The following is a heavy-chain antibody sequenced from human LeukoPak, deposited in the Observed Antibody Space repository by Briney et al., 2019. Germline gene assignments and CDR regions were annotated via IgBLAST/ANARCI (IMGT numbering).Heavy chain of an antibody. V-gene: IGHV3-30*04. J-gene: IGHJ6*03. Sequence: PGGSLRLSCEASGFTFSTFPMHWVRQTPDKRLEWVAVISDDGRDIYYADSVKGRFTISRDNSKNTLYLQMNSLSPEDTALFYFARVGRVSIYPSYMDVWGKGTTVTVSS. CDR3: ARVGRVSIYPSYMDV. CDR1: GFTFSTFP. CDR2: ISDDGRDI. D-gene: IGHD6-6*01.